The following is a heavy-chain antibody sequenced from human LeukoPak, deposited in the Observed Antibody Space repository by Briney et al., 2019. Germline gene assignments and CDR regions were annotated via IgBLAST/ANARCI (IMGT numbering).Heavy chain of an antibody. CDR3: ARDVGEYCSSVSCYASDY. CDR2: INPNSGGT. Sequence: ASVKVSCKASGYTFTGYYMHWVRQAPGQGLEWMGWINPNSGGTNYAQKFQGRVTMTRDTSISTAYMELSRLRSDDTAIYYCARDVGEYCSSVSCYASDYWGQGTLVTVSS. D-gene: IGHD2-2*01. J-gene: IGHJ4*02. V-gene: IGHV1-2*02. CDR1: GYTFTGYY.